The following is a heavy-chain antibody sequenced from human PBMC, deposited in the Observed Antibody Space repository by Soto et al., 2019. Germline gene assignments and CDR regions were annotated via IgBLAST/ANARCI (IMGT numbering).Heavy chain of an antibody. CDR1: GGSISSGGYY. CDR3: ARVSLGYYDSSGYHANYFDY. Sequence: SETLSLTCTVSGGSISSGGYYWSWIRQHPGKGLEWIGYIYYSGSTYYNQSLKSRVTISVDTSKNQFSLKLSSVTAADTAVYFCARVSLGYYDSSGYHANYFDYWGRGTLVTVSS. J-gene: IGHJ4*02. CDR2: IYYSGST. D-gene: IGHD3-22*01. V-gene: IGHV4-31*03.